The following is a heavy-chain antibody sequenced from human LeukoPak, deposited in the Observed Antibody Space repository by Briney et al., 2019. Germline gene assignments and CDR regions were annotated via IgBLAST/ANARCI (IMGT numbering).Heavy chain of an antibody. J-gene: IGHJ4*02. CDR2: IYSGGST. V-gene: IGHV3-53*01. Sequence: GGSLRLSCAASGFTVSSNYMSWVRQAPGKGLEWVSVIYSGGSTYYADSVKGRCTISRDNSKNTLYLQMNSLRAEDTAVYYCASAERTVTTLLDYWGQGTLVTVSS. CDR3: ASAERTVTTLLDY. D-gene: IGHD4-17*01. CDR1: GFTVSSNY.